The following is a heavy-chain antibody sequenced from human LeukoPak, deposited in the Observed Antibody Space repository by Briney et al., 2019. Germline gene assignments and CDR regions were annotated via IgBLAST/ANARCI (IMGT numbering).Heavy chain of an antibody. D-gene: IGHD6-19*01. J-gene: IGHJ4*02. CDR3: AKDQVSLAGRASYIDC. V-gene: IGHV3-23*01. CDR1: GFTFSGYA. CDR2: ISGSGGNT. Sequence: HPGGSLRLSCAASGFTFSGYAMSWVRQAPGKGLEWVSPISGSGGNTFYADSVKGRFTISRDNSKNTLYLQMNSLRVEDTAVYYCAKDQVSLAGRASYIDCWGQGTLVTVSS.